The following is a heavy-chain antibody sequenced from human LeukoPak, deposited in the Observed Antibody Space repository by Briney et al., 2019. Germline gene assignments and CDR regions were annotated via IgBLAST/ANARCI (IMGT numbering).Heavy chain of an antibody. V-gene: IGHV4-39*07. J-gene: IGHJ4*02. CDR3: AGGARGDYHFWSGYYTGYYFDY. Sequence: PSETLSLTCTVSGGSISSSSYYWGWLRQPPGRGLEWIGSIYYSGSTYYNPSLKSRATISVDTSKNQFSLKLSSLTAADTAVYYRAGGARGDYHFWSGYYTGYYFDYWGQGTLVTVSS. CDR1: GGSISSSSYY. D-gene: IGHD3-3*01. CDR2: IYYSGST.